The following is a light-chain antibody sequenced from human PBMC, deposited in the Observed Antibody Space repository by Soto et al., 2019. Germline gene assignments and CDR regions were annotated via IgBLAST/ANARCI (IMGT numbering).Light chain of an antibody. CDR1: QSVSSSY. V-gene: IGKV3-20*01. J-gene: IGKJ5*01. CDR2: GAS. Sequence: EIVLTQSPGTLSLSPGERATLSCRASQSVSSSYLAWYQQKPGQAPRPLIYGASSRATGIPDRFSGSGSGTDFTLTISRLEPEDFASYYCQKLDSYPLTFGQGTRLEIK. CDR3: QKLDSYPLT.